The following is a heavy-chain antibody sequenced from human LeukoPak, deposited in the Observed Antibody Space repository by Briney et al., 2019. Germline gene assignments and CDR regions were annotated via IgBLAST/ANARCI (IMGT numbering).Heavy chain of an antibody. CDR1: GFTFSSYW. D-gene: IGHD3-9*01. Sequence: GGSLRLSCVASGFTFSSYWMHWVRQDPRKGLVWVSRINGDGRNINYADSVRGRFTISRDNAKNILYLQMNTLRVEDTAVYYCTRDLMDYDVSTGLHHYYMDVWGQGTTVTVSS. CDR3: TRDLMDYDVSTGLHHYYMDV. V-gene: IGHV3-74*01. J-gene: IGHJ6*02. CDR2: INGDGRNI.